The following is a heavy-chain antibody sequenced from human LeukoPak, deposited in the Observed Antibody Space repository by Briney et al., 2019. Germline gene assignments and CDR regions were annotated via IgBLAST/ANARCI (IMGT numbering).Heavy chain of an antibody. CDR3: ARVNWNEGY. CDR2: IYYSGNT. CDR1: GGSISSYY. Sequence: PSETLSLTCTVSGGSISSYYWSWIRQPPGKGLEWIGYIYYSGNTNYNPSLKSRVTISVDTSKNQFSLKLTSVTAADTAVYYCARVNWNEGYWGQGTLVTVSS. V-gene: IGHV4-59*01. D-gene: IGHD1-20*01. J-gene: IGHJ4*02.